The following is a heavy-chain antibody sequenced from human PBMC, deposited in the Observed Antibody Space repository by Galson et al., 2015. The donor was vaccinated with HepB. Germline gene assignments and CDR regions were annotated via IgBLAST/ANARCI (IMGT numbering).Heavy chain of an antibody. D-gene: IGHD3-3*01. CDR3: ARETIFALYGTDV. CDR2: ISYDGSNK. J-gene: IGHJ6*02. CDR1: GFTFSSYA. Sequence: SLRLSCAASGFTFSSYAMHWVRQAPGKGLEWVAVISYDGSNKYYADSVKGRFTISRDNSKNTLYLQMNSLRAEDTAVYYCARETIFALYGTDVWGQGTTVTVSS. V-gene: IGHV3-30*04.